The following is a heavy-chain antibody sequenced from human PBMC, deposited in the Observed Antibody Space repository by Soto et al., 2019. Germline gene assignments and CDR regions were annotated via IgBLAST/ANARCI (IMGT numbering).Heavy chain of an antibody. V-gene: IGHV1-2*02. J-gene: IGHJ6*02. CDR1: GYTFTGYY. CDR3: ARERFQVISDGMDV. D-gene: IGHD2-21*01. CDR2: INPETGGT. Sequence: GASVKVSCKASGYTFTGYYVHWVREAPGQGLEWMGWINPETGGTSYAQKFQGRVTLSRDTSVNTAYLELSSLRFDDAAVYFCARERFQVISDGMDVWRQRTTVTVSS.